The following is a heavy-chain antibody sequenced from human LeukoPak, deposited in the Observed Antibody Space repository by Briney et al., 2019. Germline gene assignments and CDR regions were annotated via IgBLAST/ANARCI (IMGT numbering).Heavy chain of an antibody. CDR3: ARGLRVLERLNWFDP. CDR1: GGSISSSNW. J-gene: IGHJ5*02. CDR2: IYHSGST. V-gene: IGHV4-4*02. Sequence: SGTLSLTCAVSGGSISSSNWWSWVRQPPGKGLEWIGEIYHSGSTNYNPSLKSRVTISVDKSKNQFSLKLSSVTAADTAVYYCARGLRVLERLNWFDPWGQGTLVTVSS. D-gene: IGHD1-1*01.